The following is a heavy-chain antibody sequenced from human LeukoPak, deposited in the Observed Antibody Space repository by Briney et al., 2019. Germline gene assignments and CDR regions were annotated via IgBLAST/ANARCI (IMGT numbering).Heavy chain of an antibody. CDR2: IYDSGST. CDR1: GGSISSGDYY. Sequence: RSETLSLTCTVSGGSISSGDYYWSWIRQPPGKGLEGIGYIYDSGSTYYNPSLESRLTISVDHSKNQFPLKLSSVTAADTAVYCCARDPSTQWDAFDIWAQGTMVTVSS. D-gene: IGHD2-8*01. V-gene: IGHV4-30-4*02. J-gene: IGHJ3*02. CDR3: ARDPSTQWDAFDI.